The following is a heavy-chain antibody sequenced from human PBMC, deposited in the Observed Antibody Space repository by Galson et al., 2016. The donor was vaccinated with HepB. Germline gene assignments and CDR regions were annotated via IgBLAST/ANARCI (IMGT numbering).Heavy chain of an antibody. J-gene: IGHJ4*02. Sequence: LSLPCPVSGGSISRLHSSWSWIRQHPGEGLEWIGHIDYSGSTYYNPSLKSGVTISRDTSKSQFFLKLSSVTAADTAVSYCARAARSGDSVFDYGGQGTLVTVAA. V-gene: IGHV4-31*03. D-gene: IGHD6-25*01. CDR2: IDYSGST. CDR1: GGSISRLHSS. CDR3: ARAARSGDSVFDY.